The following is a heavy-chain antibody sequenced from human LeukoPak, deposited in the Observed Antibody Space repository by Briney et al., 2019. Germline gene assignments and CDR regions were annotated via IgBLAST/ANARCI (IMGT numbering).Heavy chain of an antibody. J-gene: IGHJ4*02. D-gene: IGHD2-2*01. CDR1: GFTFASYG. Sequence: GGSLRHSCGVSGFTFASYGMSWVRQAPGKGLEWVSGISGSGTNTYYADSVKGRFTISRDNSKNTLYLQMNSLRAEDTAVYYCAKGGCSSASCSRGDDDWGQGTLVTVSS. CDR2: ISGSGTNT. V-gene: IGHV3-23*01. CDR3: AKGGCSSASCSRGDDD.